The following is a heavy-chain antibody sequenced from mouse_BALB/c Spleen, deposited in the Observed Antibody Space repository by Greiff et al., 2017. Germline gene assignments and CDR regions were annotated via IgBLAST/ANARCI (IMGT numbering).Heavy chain of an antibody. D-gene: IGHD1-1*01. Sequence: VQLQQSGAELVRPGALVKLSCKASGFNIKDYYMHWVKQRPEQGLEWIGWIDPENGNTIYDPKFQGKASITADTSSNTAYLQLSSLTSEDTAVYYCAYYYGSGAWFAYWGQGTLVTVSA. CDR3: AYYYGSGAWFAY. V-gene: IGHV14-1*02. CDR1: GFNIKDYY. J-gene: IGHJ3*01. CDR2: IDPENGNT.